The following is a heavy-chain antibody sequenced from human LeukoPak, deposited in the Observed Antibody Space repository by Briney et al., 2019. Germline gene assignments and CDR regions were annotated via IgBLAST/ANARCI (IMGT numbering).Heavy chain of an antibody. CDR3: ARARVRWLQFGAFDI. Sequence: GASVKVSCKASGGTFSSYAISWVRQAPGQGLEWMGRIIPIFGTANYAQKFQGRVTITTDESTSTAYMELSSLRSEDTAVYYCARARVRWLQFGAFDIWGQGTMVTVSS. CDR1: GGTFSSYA. V-gene: IGHV1-69*05. J-gene: IGHJ3*02. CDR2: IIPIFGTA. D-gene: IGHD5-24*01.